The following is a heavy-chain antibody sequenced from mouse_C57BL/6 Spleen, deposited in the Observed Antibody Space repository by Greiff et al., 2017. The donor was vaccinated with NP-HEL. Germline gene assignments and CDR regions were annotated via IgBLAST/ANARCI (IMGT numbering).Heavy chain of an antibody. CDR1: GYTFTDYN. J-gene: IGHJ2*01. Sequence: VQLQQSGPELVKPGASVKIPCKASGYTFTDYNMDWVKQSHGKSLEWIGDINPNNGGTIYNQKFKGKATLTVDKSSSTAYMELRSLTSEDTAVYYCARRDTTVVASFDYWGQGTTLTVSS. CDR2: INPNNGGT. V-gene: IGHV1-18*01. D-gene: IGHD1-1*01. CDR3: ARRDTTVVASFDY.